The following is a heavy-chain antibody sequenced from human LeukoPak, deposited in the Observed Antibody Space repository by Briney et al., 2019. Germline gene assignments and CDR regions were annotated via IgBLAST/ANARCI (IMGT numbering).Heavy chain of an antibody. Sequence: GASVKVSCKASGYTFTSYGISWVRQAPGQGLEWMGWISAYNGNTNYAQKLQGRVTMTTDTSTSTAYMELRSLRSDDTAVYYCARDWGYRSIISCDRNWFDPWGQGTLVTVSS. V-gene: IGHV1-18*04. CDR2: ISAYNGNT. CDR1: GYTFTSYG. D-gene: IGHD2-2*01. J-gene: IGHJ5*02. CDR3: ARDWGYRSIISCDRNWFDP.